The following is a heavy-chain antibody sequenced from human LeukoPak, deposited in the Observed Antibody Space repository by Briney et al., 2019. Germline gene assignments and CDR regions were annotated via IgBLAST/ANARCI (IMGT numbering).Heavy chain of an antibody. CDR1: GFTVSSNY. CDR3: ARVYRLYDSSGYYTSSRAFDI. V-gene: IGHV3-53*01. J-gene: IGHJ3*02. CDR2: IYSGGST. D-gene: IGHD3-22*01. Sequence: PAGSLRLSCAASGFTVSSNYMSWVRQAPGKGLEWVSVIYSGGSTYYADSVKGRFTISRDNSKNTLYLQMNSLRAEDTAVYYCARVYRLYDSSGYYTSSRAFDIWGQGT.